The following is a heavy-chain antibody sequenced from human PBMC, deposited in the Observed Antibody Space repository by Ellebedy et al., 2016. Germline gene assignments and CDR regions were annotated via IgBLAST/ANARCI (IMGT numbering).Heavy chain of an antibody. CDR1: GYSIRSGYY. Sequence: SETLSLTXTVSGYSIRSGYYWGWIRQSPEKGLEWIGSVSQIGGTFYNPSLKSRLTVSLDTSKNEFSLNLRSVTAADTAVYYCARLSSDWDPPLGPWGQGTLVTVSS. V-gene: IGHV4-38-2*02. J-gene: IGHJ5*02. CDR2: VSQIGGT. CDR3: ARLSSDWDPPLGP. D-gene: IGHD6-19*01.